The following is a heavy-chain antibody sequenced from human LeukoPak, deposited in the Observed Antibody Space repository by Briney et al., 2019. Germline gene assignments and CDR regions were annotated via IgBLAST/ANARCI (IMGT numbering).Heavy chain of an antibody. Sequence: APGKASCKASGYTFTSYGISWVRQAPGQGLEWMGWISAYNGNTNYAQKLQGRVTMTTDTSTSTAYMELRSLRSDDTAVYYCARDILNRYYYDSSGDLVFWGQGTLVTVSS. D-gene: IGHD3-22*01. CDR3: ARDILNRYYYDSSGDLVF. J-gene: IGHJ4*02. CDR1: GYTFTSYG. V-gene: IGHV1-18*01. CDR2: ISAYNGNT.